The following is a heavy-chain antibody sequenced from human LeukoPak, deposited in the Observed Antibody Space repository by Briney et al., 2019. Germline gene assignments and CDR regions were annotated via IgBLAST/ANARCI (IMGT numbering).Heavy chain of an antibody. J-gene: IGHJ4*02. D-gene: IGHD3-9*01. CDR1: GFTFSGYA. CDR2: ISRSDNTI. CDR3: ARILGLAHDY. V-gene: IGHV3-48*03. Sequence: GGPLRLSCAGSGFTFSGYAMNWVRQAPGKGLEWISYISRSDNTIYYADSVKGRFTISRDNAKNSLYLQMNSLRAEDTAVYYCARILGLAHDYWGQGTLVTVSS.